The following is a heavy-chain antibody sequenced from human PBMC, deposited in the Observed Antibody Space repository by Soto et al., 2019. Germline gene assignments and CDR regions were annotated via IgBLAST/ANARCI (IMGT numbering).Heavy chain of an antibody. J-gene: IGHJ6*02. CDR1: GGSISSSSYY. D-gene: IGHD7-27*01. CDR3: TWDAWGSHTDYYYGMDV. Sequence: PSETLSLTCTVSGGSISSSSYYWGWIRQPPGKGLEWIGSIYYSGSTYYNPSLKSRVTISVDTSKNQFSLKLSSVTAADTAVYYCTWDAWGSHTDYYYGMDVWGQGTTVTVSS. V-gene: IGHV4-39*01. CDR2: IYYSGST.